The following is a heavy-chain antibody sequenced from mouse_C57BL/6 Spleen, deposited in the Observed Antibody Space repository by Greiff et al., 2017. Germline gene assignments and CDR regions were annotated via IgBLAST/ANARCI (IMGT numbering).Heavy chain of an antibody. CDR1: GYTFTSYW. J-gene: IGHJ2*01. D-gene: IGHD2-2*01. Sequence: VQLQQPGAELVRPGTSVKLSCKASGYTFTSYWMHWVKQRPGQGLEWIGVIDPSDSYTNYNQKFKGKATLTVDTSSSTAYMQLSSLTSEDSAVYYCARATTMVTVDYWGQGTTLTVSS. CDR2: IDPSDSYT. V-gene: IGHV1-59*01. CDR3: ARATTMVTVDY.